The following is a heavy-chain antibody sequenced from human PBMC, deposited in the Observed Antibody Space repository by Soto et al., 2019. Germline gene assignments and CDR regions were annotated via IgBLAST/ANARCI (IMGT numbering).Heavy chain of an antibody. J-gene: IGHJ3*02. V-gene: IGHV3-74*01. Sequence: EVQLVESGGGLVQPGGSLRLSCAASGFTFSSYWMHWVRQAPGKGRGWVSRINSDGSSTSYADSVKGRFTISRDNAKNTLYLQMNSLRAEDTAVYYCARASWFGSSSDAFDIWGQGTMVTVSS. CDR3: ARASWFGSSSDAFDI. CDR2: INSDGSST. CDR1: GFTFSSYW. D-gene: IGHD3-10*01.